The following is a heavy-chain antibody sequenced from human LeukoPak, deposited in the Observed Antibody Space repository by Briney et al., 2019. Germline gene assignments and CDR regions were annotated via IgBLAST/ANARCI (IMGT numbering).Heavy chain of an antibody. V-gene: IGHV4-30-2*01. CDR3: ARVTGYSSGWYYFDY. J-gene: IGHJ4*02. CDR2: IYHSGST. Sequence: SETLSLTCTVSGGSISSGGYYWSWIRQPPGKGLEWIGYIYHSGSTYYNPSLKSRVTISVDRSKNRFSLKLSSVTAADTAVYYCARVTGYSSGWYYFDYWGQGTLVTVSS. D-gene: IGHD6-19*01. CDR1: GGSISSGGYY.